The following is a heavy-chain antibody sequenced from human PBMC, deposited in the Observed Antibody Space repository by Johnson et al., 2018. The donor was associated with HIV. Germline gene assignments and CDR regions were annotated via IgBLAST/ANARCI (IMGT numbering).Heavy chain of an antibody. CDR1: GFTVSSNY. Sequence: VQLVESGGGLIQPGGSLRLSCAASGFTVSSNYMSWVRQAPGQGLEWVSVIYSGGSTYYADSVKGRFTISSDNSKNTLYLQMNSLRVDDTAVYYCARDPGPGSSSHERSWGGFDLWGQGTVVAVSS. CDR2: IYSGGST. D-gene: IGHD6-6*01. V-gene: IGHV3-53*01. CDR3: ARDPGPGSSSHERSWGGFDL. J-gene: IGHJ3*01.